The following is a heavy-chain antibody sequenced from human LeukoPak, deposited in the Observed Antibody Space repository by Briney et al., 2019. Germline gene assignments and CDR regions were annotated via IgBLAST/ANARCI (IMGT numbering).Heavy chain of an antibody. CDR1: GGSFRGYY. Sequence: PSETLSLTCAVYGGSFRGYYWSWIRQPPGKGLEWIGEINHSGSTNYNPSLKSRVTISVGTSKNQFSLKLSSVTAADTAVYYCARTGYYDSFWGQGTLVTVSS. V-gene: IGHV4-34*01. D-gene: IGHD3-22*01. J-gene: IGHJ4*02. CDR2: INHSGST. CDR3: ARTGYYDSF.